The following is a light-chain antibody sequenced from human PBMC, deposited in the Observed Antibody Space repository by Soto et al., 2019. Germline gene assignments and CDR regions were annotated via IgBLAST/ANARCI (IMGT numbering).Light chain of an antibody. Sequence: DIQMTQSPSTLSASIGDRVTITCRTSQSVDSWLAWYQQKPGKAPKLLIYKASILQTGVPSRFSGSGSGTEFTLTISSLQPDDFATYYCQLYNDYSRMFGQGTKVEIK. V-gene: IGKV1-5*03. CDR3: QLYNDYSRM. CDR1: QSVDSW. CDR2: KAS. J-gene: IGKJ1*01.